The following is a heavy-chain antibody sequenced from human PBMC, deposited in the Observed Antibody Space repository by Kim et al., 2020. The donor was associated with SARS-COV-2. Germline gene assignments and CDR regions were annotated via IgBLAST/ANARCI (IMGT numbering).Heavy chain of an antibody. Sequence: GGSLRLSCAASGFTFSTYSMNWVRQAPGKGLEWVSSISSSSSYIFYADSVKGRFTISRDNAKNSLYLQMNSLRAEDTAVYHCAPPPYVRFDYWGQGTLGTVSS. CDR3: APPPYVRFDY. CDR1: GFTFSTYS. V-gene: IGHV3-21*01. CDR2: ISSSSSYI. D-gene: IGHD3-16*01. J-gene: IGHJ4*02.